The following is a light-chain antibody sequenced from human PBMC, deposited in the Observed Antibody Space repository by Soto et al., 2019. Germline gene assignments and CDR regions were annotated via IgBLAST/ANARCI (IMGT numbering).Light chain of an antibody. V-gene: IGKV3-15*01. CDR3: QQYTTWPYT. Sequence: EIVMTQSPATLSVSPGERGSLSCRASQSVGSNLAWYQQTAGQAPRLLIYGASTRATGIPARFSGSGSGTEFTLTISSLQSEDFAVYSCQQYTTWPYTFGQETKLEIK. CDR1: QSVGSN. CDR2: GAS. J-gene: IGKJ2*01.